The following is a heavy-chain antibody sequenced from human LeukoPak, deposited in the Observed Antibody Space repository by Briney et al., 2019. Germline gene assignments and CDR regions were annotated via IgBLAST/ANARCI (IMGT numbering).Heavy chain of an antibody. CDR1: GFTFSSYS. CDR2: ISNRNSST. V-gene: IGHV3-23*01. CDR3: ATAGTLAYYYMDV. D-gene: IGHD6-13*01. J-gene: IGHJ6*03. Sequence: PGGSLRLSCAASGFTFSSYSMNWVRQAPGKGLEWVSTISNRNSSTFYADSVKGRFTISRDNSKNTLYLQLNSLRAEDTAVYYCATAGTLAYYYMDVWGKGTTVTVSS.